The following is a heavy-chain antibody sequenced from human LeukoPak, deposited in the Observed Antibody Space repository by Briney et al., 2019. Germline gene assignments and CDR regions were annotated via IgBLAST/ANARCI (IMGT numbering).Heavy chain of an antibody. V-gene: IGHV1-2*04. CDR1: GYTFTGYY. CDR2: INPNSGGT. D-gene: IGHD2-21*02. Sequence: ASVKVSCKASGYTFTGYYMHWVRRAPGQGLEWMGWINPNSGGTNYAQKFQGWVTMTRDTSISTAYMELSRLRSDDTAVYYCATSPYCGGDCSFDYWGQGTLVTVSS. J-gene: IGHJ4*02. CDR3: ATSPYCGGDCSFDY.